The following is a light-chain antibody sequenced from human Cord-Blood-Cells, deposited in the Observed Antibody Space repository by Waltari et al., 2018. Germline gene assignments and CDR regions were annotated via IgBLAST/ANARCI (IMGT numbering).Light chain of an antibody. J-gene: IGLJ2*01. CDR1: KLGATY. Sequence: SYELTQPPSVSVSPGQTASITCSGDKLGATYACWYQQKPGQSPVLVIYKESKRPSGIPERFSGSNSGNTATLTISGTQAMDEADYYCQAWDSSTVVFGGGTKLTVL. CDR2: KES. CDR3: QAWDSSTVV. V-gene: IGLV3-1*01.